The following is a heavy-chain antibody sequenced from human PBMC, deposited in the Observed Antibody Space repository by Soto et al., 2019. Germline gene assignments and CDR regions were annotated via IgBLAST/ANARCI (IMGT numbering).Heavy chain of an antibody. J-gene: IGHJ4*02. D-gene: IGHD6-13*01. CDR1: GGSISTDDHY. V-gene: IGHV4-30-4*01. CDR2: IYYTGST. Sequence: QVQLQESGPGLVKPSQTLSLTCTVSGGSISTDDHYWSWIRQPPGKGLEWIGYIYYTGSTHYNPSLQRRLFTSLDTSKNQFSLQLTSVTAADTAVYYCASLRSRWNIDYWGQGTLVTVSS. CDR3: ASLRSRWNIDY.